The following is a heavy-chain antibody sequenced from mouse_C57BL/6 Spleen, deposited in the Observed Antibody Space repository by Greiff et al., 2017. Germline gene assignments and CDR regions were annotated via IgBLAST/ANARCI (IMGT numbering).Heavy chain of an antibody. CDR1: GFNIKDYY. V-gene: IGHV14-2*01. CDR3: ASTCHFGY. CDR2: IDPVDGET. J-gene: IGHJ2*01. Sequence: EVQLQQSGAELVKPGASVKLSCTASGFNIKDYYMHWVKQRTEQGLEWIGRIDPVDGETKYAPKFQGKATLTADTSSNTAYLQLSSLTSEDTAVYYCASTCHFGYWGQGTTLTVAS.